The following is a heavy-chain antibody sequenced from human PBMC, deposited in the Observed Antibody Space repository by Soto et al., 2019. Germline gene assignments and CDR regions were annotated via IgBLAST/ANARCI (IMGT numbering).Heavy chain of an antibody. J-gene: IGHJ6*02. Sequence: GGSLRISCAASGFTVSSNYISWVRQAPGKGLEWVSVIYSGGSTYYGDSVKGRFTISRDNSKNTLYLQMNSRRAEDTAVYYCARGGIVVLPAASPAYYYYYGMDVWGQGTTVTVSS. D-gene: IGHD2-2*01. CDR2: IYSGGST. CDR1: GFTVSSNY. V-gene: IGHV3-53*01. CDR3: ARGGIVVLPAASPAYYYYYGMDV.